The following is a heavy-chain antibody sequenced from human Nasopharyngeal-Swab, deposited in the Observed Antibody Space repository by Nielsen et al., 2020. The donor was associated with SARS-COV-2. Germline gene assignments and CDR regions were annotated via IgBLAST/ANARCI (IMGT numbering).Heavy chain of an antibody. V-gene: IGHV3-74*03. Sequence: GESLKISCGSSGFRLSDSWMHWVRQVPGKGLEWVARVNEDGTTITYADSVQGRFTISSDYAKNTLFLRMRSLRDDDTAVYYCTRDLSGPVDLWGLGILVTVSS. CDR1: GFRLSDSW. CDR2: VNEDGTTI. J-gene: IGHJ4*01. CDR3: TRDLSGPVDL. D-gene: IGHD1-26*01.